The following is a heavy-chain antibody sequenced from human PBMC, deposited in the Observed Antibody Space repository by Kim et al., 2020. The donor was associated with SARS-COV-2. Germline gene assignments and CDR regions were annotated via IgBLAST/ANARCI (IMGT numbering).Heavy chain of an antibody. V-gene: IGHV4-34*01. Sequence: SETLSLTCAVYGGSFSGYYWSWIRQPPGKGLEWIGEINHSGSTNYNPSLKSRVTISVDTSKNQFSLKLSSVTAADTAVYYCATIPHENYYYYGMDVWGQGTTVTVSS. CDR2: INHSGST. J-gene: IGHJ6*02. CDR1: GGSFSGYY. CDR3: ATIPHENYYYYGMDV.